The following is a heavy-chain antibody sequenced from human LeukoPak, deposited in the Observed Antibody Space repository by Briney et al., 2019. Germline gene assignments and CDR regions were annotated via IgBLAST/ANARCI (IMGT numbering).Heavy chain of an antibody. J-gene: IGHJ3*02. V-gene: IGHV3-21*01. Sequence: PGGSLRLSCAASGFTFSSYSMNWVRQAPGKGLEWVSSISSSSSYIYYADSVKGRFTISRDNAKNSLYLQMNSLRAEDAAVYYCARESAPDAFDIWGQGTMVTVSS. CDR3: ARESAPDAFDI. CDR1: GFTFSSYS. CDR2: ISSSSSYI.